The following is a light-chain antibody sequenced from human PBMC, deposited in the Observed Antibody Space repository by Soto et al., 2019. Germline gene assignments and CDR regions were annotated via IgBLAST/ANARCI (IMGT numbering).Light chain of an antibody. CDR1: QSVSSN. CDR3: QQYNTWPPWT. J-gene: IGKJ1*01. Sequence: EIVMTQSPATLSVSPGERATLSCRASQSVSSNLAWYQQKPGQAPRLLIYGASTRATGIPARFSGSGSGTEFPLTISSLQSADFAVYYCQQYNTWPPWTFGQGTKVEIK. CDR2: GAS. V-gene: IGKV3-15*01.